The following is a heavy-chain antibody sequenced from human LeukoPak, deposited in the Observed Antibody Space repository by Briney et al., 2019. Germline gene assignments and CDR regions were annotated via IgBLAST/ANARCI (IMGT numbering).Heavy chain of an antibody. CDR1: GGSISSYY. D-gene: IGHD2-2*01. CDR2: IYYSGST. J-gene: IGHJ4*02. Sequence: SETLSLTCTVSGGSISSYYWSWIRQPPGKGLEWIGYIYYSGSTNYNPSLKSRVTISVDTSKNQFSLKLSSVTAADTAVYYCARLDCSSTSCYYPDYWGQGTLVTLSS. V-gene: IGHV4-59*01. CDR3: ARLDCSSTSCYYPDY.